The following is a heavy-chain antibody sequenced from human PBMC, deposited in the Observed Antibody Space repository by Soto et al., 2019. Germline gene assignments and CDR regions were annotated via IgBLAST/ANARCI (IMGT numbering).Heavy chain of an antibody. CDR3: ARGWTFDL. D-gene: IGHD1-1*01. J-gene: IGHJ4*02. V-gene: IGHV3-23*01. CDR2: XXXXXDXX. CDR1: GFTFSSYA. Sequence: GGSLRVSCAASGFTFSSYAMSWVRQAPGEGXVWVXGXXXXXDXXXFAVSVRGRFAISRDNSKNTLFLQMNRLRGEDTAVYYCARGWTFDLGGQGTLVTASS.